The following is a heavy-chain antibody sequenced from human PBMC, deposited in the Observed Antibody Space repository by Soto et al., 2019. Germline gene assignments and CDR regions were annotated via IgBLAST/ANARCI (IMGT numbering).Heavy chain of an antibody. V-gene: IGHV1-46*01. D-gene: IGHD1-1*01. CDR1: GYTFTGYY. CDR3: ARALNEFNV. CDR2: IDPKRGRT. Sequence: ASVKVSCKASGYTFTGYYMHWVRRAPGQGLEWMGIIDPKRGRTTYAQKFEGRITMTTDASTSRVFMELSSLRSDDTAVYFCARALNEFNVWGPGTQVTVSS. J-gene: IGHJ4*02.